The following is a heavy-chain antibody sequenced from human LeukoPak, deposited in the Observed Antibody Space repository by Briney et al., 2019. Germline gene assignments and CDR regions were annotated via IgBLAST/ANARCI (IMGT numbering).Heavy chain of an antibody. CDR2: IYSGGST. CDR1: GFTVSSNY. CDR3: AKGLEMIVVVTTLDY. V-gene: IGHV3-66*01. Sequence: GGSLRLSCAASGFTVSSNYMSWVRQAPGKGLEWVSVIYSGGSTYYADSVKGRFTISRDNSKNTLYLQMNSLRAEDTAVYYCAKGLEMIVVVTTLDYWGQGTLVTASS. D-gene: IGHD3-22*01. J-gene: IGHJ4*02.